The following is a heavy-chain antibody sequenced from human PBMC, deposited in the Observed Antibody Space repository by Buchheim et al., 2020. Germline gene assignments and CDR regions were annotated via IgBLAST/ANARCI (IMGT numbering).Heavy chain of an antibody. CDR3: AKRQYNWNDGGMDV. D-gene: IGHD1-1*01. J-gene: IGHJ6*02. V-gene: IGHV3-23*04. CDR2: ISGSGGST. Sequence: EVQLVESGGGLVQPGGSLRLSCAASGFTFSSYWMHWVRQAPGTGLVWVSAISGSGGSTYSAASVKGRFTISGDNSKNTLYLQMNSLRAEDTAVYYCAKRQYNWNDGGMDVWGQGTT. CDR1: GFTFSSYW.